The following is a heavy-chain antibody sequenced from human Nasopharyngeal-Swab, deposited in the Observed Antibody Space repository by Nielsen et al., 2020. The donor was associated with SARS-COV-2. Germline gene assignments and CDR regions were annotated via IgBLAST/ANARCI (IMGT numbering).Heavy chain of an antibody. CDR1: GYTFIGYY. CDR3: ARAKGDIVATIRVWGFDP. J-gene: IGHJ5*02. V-gene: IGHV1-2*06. CDR2: INPNSGGT. D-gene: IGHD5-12*01. Sequence: ASVKVSCKASGYTFIGYYMHWVRQAPGQGLEWMGRINPNSGGTNYAQKFQGRVTMTRDTSISTAYMELSRLRSDDTAVYYCARAKGDIVATIRVWGFDPWGQGTLVTVSS.